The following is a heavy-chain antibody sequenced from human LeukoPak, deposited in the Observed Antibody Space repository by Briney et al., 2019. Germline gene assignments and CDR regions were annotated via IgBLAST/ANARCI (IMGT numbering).Heavy chain of an antibody. V-gene: IGHV1-69*13. CDR1: GGTFSSYA. D-gene: IGHD5-24*01. Sequence: GASVKVSCKASGGTFSSYAISWVRQAPGQGLEWMGGIIPIFGTANYAQKFQGRVTITADESTSTAYMELSSLRSEDTAVYYCARDRDGWLGYLDYRGQGTLVTVSS. CDR2: IIPIFGTA. J-gene: IGHJ4*02. CDR3: ARDRDGWLGYLDY.